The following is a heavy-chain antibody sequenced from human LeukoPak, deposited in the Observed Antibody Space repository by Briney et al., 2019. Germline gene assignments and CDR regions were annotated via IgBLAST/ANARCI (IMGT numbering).Heavy chain of an antibody. Sequence: SETLSLTCTVSGYSISSGYYWGWIRQPPGKGLEWIGSIYHSGSTYYNPSLKSRVTISVDTSKNQFSLKLSSVTAADTAVYYCASAGDRDYFDYWGQGTLVTVSS. CDR2: IYHSGST. J-gene: IGHJ4*02. CDR3: ASAGDRDYFDY. CDR1: GYSISSGYY. V-gene: IGHV4-38-2*02. D-gene: IGHD3-10*01.